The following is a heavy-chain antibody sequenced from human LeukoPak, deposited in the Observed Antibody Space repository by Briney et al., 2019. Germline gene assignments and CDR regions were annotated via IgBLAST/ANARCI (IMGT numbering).Heavy chain of an antibody. V-gene: IGHV1-2*02. CDR1: GYTFTGYY. Sequence: GASVKVSCKATGYTFTGYYMHWVRQAPGQGLEWMGWINPNSGGTNYAQKFQGRVTMTRDTSISTAYMELSRLRSDDTAVYYCARENYGPYYGMDVWGQGTTVTVSS. CDR3: ARENYGPYYGMDV. J-gene: IGHJ6*02. D-gene: IGHD4-17*01. CDR2: INPNSGGT.